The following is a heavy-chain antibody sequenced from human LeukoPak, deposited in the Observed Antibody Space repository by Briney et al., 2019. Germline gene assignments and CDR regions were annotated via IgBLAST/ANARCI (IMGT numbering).Heavy chain of an antibody. CDR1: GFTFSSYA. CDR2: ISGSGGST. Sequence: GGSLRLSCAASGFTFSSYAMSWVRQAPGKGLEWVSAISGSGGSTYYADSVKGRFTISRDNAKNSLYLQMNSLRAEDTALYYCAKALGQQGNYWGQGTLVTVSS. J-gene: IGHJ4*02. D-gene: IGHD6-13*01. CDR3: AKALGQQGNY. V-gene: IGHV3-23*01.